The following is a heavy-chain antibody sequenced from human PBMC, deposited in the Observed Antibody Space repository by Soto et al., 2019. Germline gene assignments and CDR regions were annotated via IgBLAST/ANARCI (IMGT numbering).Heavy chain of an antibody. CDR1: GFTFNSYA. CDR3: ARDRYYGMDV. V-gene: IGHV3-23*01. J-gene: IGHJ6*02. CDR2: ISSSGDGT. Sequence: GGSLRLSCAASGFTFNSYAMTWVRQAPGKGLEWVSIISSSGDGTYYVDSVKGRFTMTRDTSISTAYMELSRLRSDDTAVYYCARDRYYGMDVWGQGTTVTVSS.